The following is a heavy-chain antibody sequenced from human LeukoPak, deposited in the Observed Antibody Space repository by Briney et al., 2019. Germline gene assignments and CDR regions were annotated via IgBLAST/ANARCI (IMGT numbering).Heavy chain of an antibody. CDR3: ARDEVGIYGDYGVVHYYYYYMDV. Sequence: GASVKVSCKASGYTFTSYGISWVRQAPGQGLEWMGWISAYNGNTNYAQKLQGRVTMTTDTSTSTAYMELRSLRSDDTAVYYCARDEVGIYGDYGVVHYYYYYMDVWGKGATVTVSS. V-gene: IGHV1-18*01. CDR1: GYTFTSYG. CDR2: ISAYNGNT. J-gene: IGHJ6*03. D-gene: IGHD4-17*01.